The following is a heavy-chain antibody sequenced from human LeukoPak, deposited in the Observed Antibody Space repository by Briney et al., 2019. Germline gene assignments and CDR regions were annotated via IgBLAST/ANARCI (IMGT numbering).Heavy chain of an antibody. J-gene: IGHJ4*02. CDR2: IYYSGST. V-gene: IGHV4-59*01. D-gene: IGHD3-22*01. CDR1: GGSISSYY. Sequence: SETLSLTCTVSGGSISSYYWSWIRQPPGKGLEWIGYIYYSGSTNYNPSLKSRVTISVDTSKNQFSLKLSSVTAADTAVYYCARDRVHYYDSSGYDYWGQGTLVTVSS. CDR3: ARDRVHYYDSSGYDY.